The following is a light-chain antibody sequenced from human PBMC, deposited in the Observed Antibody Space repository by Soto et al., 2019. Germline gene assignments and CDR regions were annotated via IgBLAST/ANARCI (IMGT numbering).Light chain of an antibody. J-gene: IGKJ5*01. CDR2: DAS. CDR1: LDIITL. CDR3: QHYENLPIT. V-gene: IGKV1-33*01. Sequence: DIQMTQSPSSLSASVGDRVTITCQASLDIITLLNWYQEKPGQTPNLLIFDASILEVGVTSRFRGGGPGTHFTFTITSLQPEDGATYYCQHYENLPITFGQGTRLESK.